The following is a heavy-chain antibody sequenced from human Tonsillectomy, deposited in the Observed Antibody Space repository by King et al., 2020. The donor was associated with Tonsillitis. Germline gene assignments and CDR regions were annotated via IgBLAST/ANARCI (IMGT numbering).Heavy chain of an antibody. D-gene: IGHD6-19*01. CDR2: IKEDGSEI. CDR1: DFTSSTHW. V-gene: IGHV3-7*03. Sequence: VQLVESGGGLVQPGGSLRLSCAASDFTSSTHWMTWVRQAPGKGLEWVANIKEDGSEIYYVDSVKGRFTISRDAAKKSLYLLMNSLSAEDTAVYYCVRGRGWLFDDWGQGTLVTVSS. CDR3: VRGRGWLFDD. J-gene: IGHJ4*02.